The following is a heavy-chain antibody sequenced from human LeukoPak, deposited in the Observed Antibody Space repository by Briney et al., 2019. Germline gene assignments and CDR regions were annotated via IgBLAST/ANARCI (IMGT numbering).Heavy chain of an antibody. CDR3: ARNLGHGDYVWDAFDT. V-gene: IGHV4-4*07. Sequence: SETLSLTCTVSGGSISSYYWSWIRQPAGKGLEWIGRIYTSGSTNYNPSLKSRVTMSVDTSKNQFSLKLSSVTAADTAVYYCARNLGHGDYVWDAFDTWGQGTMVTVSS. D-gene: IGHD4-17*01. CDR1: GGSISSYY. J-gene: IGHJ3*02. CDR2: IYTSGST.